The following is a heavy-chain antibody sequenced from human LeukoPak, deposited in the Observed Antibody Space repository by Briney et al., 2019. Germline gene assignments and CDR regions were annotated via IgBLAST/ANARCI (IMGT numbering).Heavy chain of an antibody. CDR2: IRQDGVAK. J-gene: IGHJ4*02. CDR3: ARDLGFSSEDL. D-gene: IGHD6-19*01. Sequence: GGSLRLSCAVSGFIFSDHFMSWVRQAPGKGLEGVANIRQDGVAKYYADSVRGRFTIYRDNARASVFLQMDSLRAEDTGVYYCARDLGFSSEDLWGQGTLVTVS. CDR1: GFIFSDHF. V-gene: IGHV3-7*01.